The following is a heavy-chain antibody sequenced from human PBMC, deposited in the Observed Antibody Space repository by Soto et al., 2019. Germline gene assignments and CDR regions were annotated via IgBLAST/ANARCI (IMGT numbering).Heavy chain of an antibody. CDR3: AREVVTAINWFDP. Sequence: QVQLQESGPGLVKPSQTLSLTCTVSGGSISSGDYYWSWIRQPPGKGLEWIGYIYYSGSTYYNPSLKSRVTISVDTSKNQSSLKLSSVTAADTAVYYCAREVVTAINWFDPWGQGTLVTVSS. V-gene: IGHV4-30-4*01. CDR2: IYYSGST. CDR1: GGSISSGDYY. D-gene: IGHD2-21*02. J-gene: IGHJ5*02.